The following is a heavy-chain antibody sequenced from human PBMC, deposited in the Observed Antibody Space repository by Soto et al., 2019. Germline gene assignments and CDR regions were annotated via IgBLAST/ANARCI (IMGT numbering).Heavy chain of an antibody. D-gene: IGHD6-19*01. CDR3: ARDGIAVAGSDYYYYGMDV. CDR1: GFTFSSYG. Sequence: PGGSLRLSCAASGFTFSSYGMHWVRQAPGKGLEWVAVIWYDGSNKYYADSVKGRFTISRDNSKNTLYLQMNSLRAEDTAVYYCARDGIAVAGSDYYYYGMDVWGQGTTVTVSS. CDR2: IWYDGSNK. J-gene: IGHJ6*02. V-gene: IGHV3-33*01.